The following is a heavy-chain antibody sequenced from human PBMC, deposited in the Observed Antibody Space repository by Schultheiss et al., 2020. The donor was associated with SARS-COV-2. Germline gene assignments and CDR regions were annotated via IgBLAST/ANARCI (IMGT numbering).Heavy chain of an antibody. Sequence: GSLRLSCTVSGGSISSYYWTWIRQSPGKGLEWIGYIYNSGSTNYNPSLKSRVTISVDTSKNQFSLKLSSVTAADTAVYYCARDLYYDSGGYWSHGAFDIWGQGTTVTVSS. D-gene: IGHD3-22*01. CDR1: GGSISSYY. CDR3: ARDLYYDSGGYWSHGAFDI. J-gene: IGHJ3*02. CDR2: IYNSGST. V-gene: IGHV4-59*01.